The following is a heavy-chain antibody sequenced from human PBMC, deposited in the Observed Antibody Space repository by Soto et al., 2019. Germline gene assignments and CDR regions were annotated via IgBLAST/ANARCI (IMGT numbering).Heavy chain of an antibody. CDR3: ASHASIAVAGWFDY. Sequence: PSETLSLTCTVSGGSISSSSYYWGWIRQPPGKGLEWIGSIYYSGSTYYNPSLKSRVTISVDTSKNQFSLKLSSVTAADTAVYYCASHASIAVAGWFDYWGQGTLVTV. D-gene: IGHD6-19*01. CDR2: IYYSGST. CDR1: GGSISSSSYY. V-gene: IGHV4-39*01. J-gene: IGHJ4*02.